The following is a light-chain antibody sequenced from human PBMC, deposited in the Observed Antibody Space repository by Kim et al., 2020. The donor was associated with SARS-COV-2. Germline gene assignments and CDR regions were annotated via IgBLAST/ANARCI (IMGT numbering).Light chain of an antibody. V-gene: IGKV1-27*01. Sequence: DIQMTQSPSSLSASVGDSVTITCRASQGISHDLAWYQQKPGKVPKLLIFAASALQSGVPSRFSGSGSGTDFTLTISSLQPEDVATYYCQKYNGAPWTFGQGTKVDIK. J-gene: IGKJ1*01. CDR2: AAS. CDR1: QGISHD. CDR3: QKYNGAPWT.